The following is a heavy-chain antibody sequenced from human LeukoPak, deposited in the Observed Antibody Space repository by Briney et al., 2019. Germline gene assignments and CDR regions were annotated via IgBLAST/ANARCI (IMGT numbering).Heavy chain of an antibody. Sequence: GGSLRLSCAASGFTFSSYEMNWVRQAPGKGLEWVSYISSSGSTIYDADSVKGRFTISRDNAKNSLYLQMNSLRAEDTAVYYCARDRHREAIPPDYFDYWGQGTLVTVSS. V-gene: IGHV3-48*03. D-gene: IGHD1-26*01. CDR3: ARDRHREAIPPDYFDY. CDR2: ISSSGSTI. J-gene: IGHJ4*02. CDR1: GFTFSSYE.